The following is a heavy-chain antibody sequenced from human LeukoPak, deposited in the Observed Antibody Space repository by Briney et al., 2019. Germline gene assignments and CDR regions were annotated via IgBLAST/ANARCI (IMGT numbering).Heavy chain of an antibody. J-gene: IGHJ6*03. CDR3: ARTEESGYSYGYFGYYYYMDV. Sequence: GASVKVSCKASGYTFTGYYMHWVRQAPGQGLEWMGWINPNSGGTNYAQKFQGRVTMTRDTSISTAYMELSTLRSDDTAVYYCARTEESGYSYGYFGYYYYMDVWGKGTTVTVS. V-gene: IGHV1-2*02. D-gene: IGHD5-18*01. CDR2: INPNSGGT. CDR1: GYTFTGYY.